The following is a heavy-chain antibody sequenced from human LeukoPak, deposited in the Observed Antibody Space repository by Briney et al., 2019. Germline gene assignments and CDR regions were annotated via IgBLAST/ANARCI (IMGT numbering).Heavy chain of an antibody. D-gene: IGHD6-13*01. J-gene: IGHJ3*02. CDR1: GFTFSSYS. Sequence: GSLRLSCSASGFTFSSYSMHWVRQAPWKGLEYFSAISSNGGSTYYADSVKGRFTISRDNSKNTLYLQMSSLRAEDTAVYYCVKGGSYSSHAFDIWGQGTMVTVSS. CDR2: ISSNGGST. CDR3: VKGGSYSSHAFDI. V-gene: IGHV3-64D*09.